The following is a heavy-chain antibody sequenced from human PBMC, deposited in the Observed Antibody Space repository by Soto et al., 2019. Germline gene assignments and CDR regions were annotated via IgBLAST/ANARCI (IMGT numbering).Heavy chain of an antibody. J-gene: IGHJ2*01. CDR2: INHSGST. D-gene: IGHD6-13*01. CDR3: ARVWAAAGTGRNWYFDL. V-gene: IGHV4-34*01. Sequence: QVQLQQWGAGLLKPSETLSLTCAVYGGSFSGYYWSWIRQPPGKGLEWIGEINHSGSTNYNPSLKSRVTISVDTSTNQFSLKLSSVTAADTAVYYCARVWAAAGTGRNWYFDLWGRGTLVTVSS. CDR1: GGSFSGYY.